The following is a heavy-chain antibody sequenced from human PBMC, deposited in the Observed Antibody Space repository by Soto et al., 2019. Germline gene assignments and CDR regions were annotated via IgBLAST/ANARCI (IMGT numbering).Heavy chain of an antibody. CDR1: GSTLTGDY. CDR3: ARDNNFWSGYYTPYYGMDV. J-gene: IGHJ6*02. CDR2: INPNSGGT. D-gene: IGHD3-3*01. Sequence: ASVTGSCKASGSTLTGDYMDWVRQAPGQGLEWMGWINPNSGGTNYAQKFQGWVTMTRDTSISTAYMELSRLRSDDTAVYYCARDNNFWSGYYTPYYGMDVWGQGTTVTVS. V-gene: IGHV1-2*04.